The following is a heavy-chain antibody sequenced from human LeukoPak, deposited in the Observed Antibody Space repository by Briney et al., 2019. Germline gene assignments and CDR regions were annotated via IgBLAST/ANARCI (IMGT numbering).Heavy chain of an antibody. J-gene: IGHJ4*02. CDR2: ITAIFRTT. D-gene: IGHD3-22*01. Sequence: ASVKVSCKTSGGTFNSYAISWVRQAPGQGLEWLGGITAIFRTTNYAQKFQGRVTITADESMSTVYMELSSLRSEDTAVYYCARHSGYHSTMYLDYWGQGTLVTVSS. CDR3: ARHSGYHSTMYLDY. V-gene: IGHV1-69*13. CDR1: GGTFNSYA.